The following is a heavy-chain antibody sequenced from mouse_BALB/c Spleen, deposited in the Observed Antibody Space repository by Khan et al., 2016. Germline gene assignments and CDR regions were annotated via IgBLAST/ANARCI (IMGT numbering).Heavy chain of an antibody. CDR3: ARFGYGLGFDV. D-gene: IGHD2-2*01. CDR1: GYTFSSYW. J-gene: IGHJ1*01. CDR2: ILPGSGST. V-gene: IGHV1-9*01. Sequence: QVQLQQSGAELMKPGASVKISCKATGYTFSSYWTEWVKQRPGHGLEWSGGILPGSGSTNYNEKFKGKATFTADTSSNTAYMQLSRLTPEDSAAYYCARFGYGLGFDVWGAGTTVTVSS.